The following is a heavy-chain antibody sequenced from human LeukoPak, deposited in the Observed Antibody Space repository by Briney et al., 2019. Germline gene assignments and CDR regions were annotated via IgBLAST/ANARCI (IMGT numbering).Heavy chain of an antibody. V-gene: IGHV4-59*01. CDR1: GGSIGKYH. Sequence: SETLSLTCSVSGGSIGKYHWTWIRQPPGKRLEWIGYVYYTGNLNYNPSLERRVSLSIDTSKNQFSLSLRSVTAADTAVYYCARGSAPGTGPPSLDSWGQGTLVTVSS. D-gene: IGHD6-13*01. CDR2: VYYTGNL. J-gene: IGHJ4*02. CDR3: ARGSAPGTGPPSLDS.